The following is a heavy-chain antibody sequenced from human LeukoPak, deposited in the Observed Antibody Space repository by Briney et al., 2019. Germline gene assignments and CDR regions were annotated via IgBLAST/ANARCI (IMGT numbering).Heavy chain of an antibody. D-gene: IGHD3-10*01. J-gene: IGHJ6*03. CDR3: ARDQYYYGSGSLYMDV. CDR2: IHTSGST. CDR1: GDSISSGSYY. V-gene: IGHV4-61*02. Sequence: SETLSLTCTVSGDSISSGSYYWSWIRQPAGKGLEWIGRIHTSGSTNYNPSLKSRVTMSVDTSKNQFSLKLSSVTAADTAVYYCARDQYYYGSGSLYMDVWGKGTTVTISS.